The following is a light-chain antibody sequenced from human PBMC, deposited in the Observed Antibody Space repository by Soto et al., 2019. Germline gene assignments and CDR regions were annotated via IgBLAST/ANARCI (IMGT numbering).Light chain of an antibody. CDR1: QSGLYSSNNKND. J-gene: IGKJ2*01. CDR3: QQYYSPPYT. V-gene: IGKV4-1*01. Sequence: DIVMTQSPDSLAVSLGERATINCKSSQSGLYSSNNKNDLGWYQQKPGQPPKLLIYWASTRESGVPDRFSGSGSGTDFTLTISSLQADDVAVYYCQQYYSPPYTFGQGTKLEIK. CDR2: WAS.